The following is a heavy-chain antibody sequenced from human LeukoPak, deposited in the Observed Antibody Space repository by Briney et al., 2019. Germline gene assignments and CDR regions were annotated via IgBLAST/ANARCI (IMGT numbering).Heavy chain of an antibody. CDR1: GFTFSSYA. V-gene: IGHV3-23*01. CDR2: ISGSGGST. Sequence: PGGSLRLSCAASGFTFSSYAMSWVRQAPGKGLEWVSAISGSGGSTYYADSVKGRFTISRDNSKNTLYLRMNSLRAEDTAVYYCAAMVPYYYYGMDVWGQGTTVTVSS. CDR3: AAMVPYYYYGMDV. D-gene: IGHD3-10*01. J-gene: IGHJ6*02.